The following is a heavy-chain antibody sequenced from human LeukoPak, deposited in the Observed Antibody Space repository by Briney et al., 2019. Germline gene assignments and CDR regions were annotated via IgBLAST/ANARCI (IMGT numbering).Heavy chain of an antibody. Sequence: AASVKVSCKASGYTFTSYGISWVRQAPGQGLEWMGWISAYNGNTNYAQKLQGRVTMTTDTSTSTAYMELRSLRSDDTAVYYCARGYCSGGSCYSVTVHYYMDVWGKGTTVTVSS. CDR1: GYTFTSYG. D-gene: IGHD2-15*01. V-gene: IGHV1-18*01. CDR3: ARGYCSGGSCYSVTVHYYMDV. CDR2: ISAYNGNT. J-gene: IGHJ6*03.